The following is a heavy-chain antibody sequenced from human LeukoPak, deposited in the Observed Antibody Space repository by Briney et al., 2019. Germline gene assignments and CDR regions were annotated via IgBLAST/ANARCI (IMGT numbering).Heavy chain of an antibody. Sequence: GGSLRPSCAVFGFTFGSFGMHWVRQAPGKGLEWVALISYDGSNKYYADSVKGRFTISRDNSKNTLYLQMNSLRTEDTAVYYCAKAQTKYYFYYWGQGSMVSVSS. CDR3: AKAQTKYYFYY. J-gene: IGHJ4*02. D-gene: IGHD1-14*01. CDR1: GFTFGSFG. V-gene: IGHV3-30*18. CDR2: ISYDGSNK.